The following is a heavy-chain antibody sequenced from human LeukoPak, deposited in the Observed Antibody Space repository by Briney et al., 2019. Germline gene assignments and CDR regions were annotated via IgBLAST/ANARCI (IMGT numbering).Heavy chain of an antibody. CDR3: ARQYIATSTSDY. J-gene: IGHJ4*02. CDR1: GYSFATYW. V-gene: IGHV5-51*01. CDR2: IYPGDSDT. Sequence: GESLKISCKGSGYSFATYWIAWVRQMPGKGLEWMGIIYPGDSDTRYSPSFQGQVTISADKSISTAYLQWSSLKASDTAMYYCARQYIATSTSDYWGQGTLVTVPS. D-gene: IGHD6-13*01.